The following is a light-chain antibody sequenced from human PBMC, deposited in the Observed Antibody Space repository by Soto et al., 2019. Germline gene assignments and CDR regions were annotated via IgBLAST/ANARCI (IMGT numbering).Light chain of an antibody. Sequence: QSVLTQPPSASGTPGQRVTISCSGSTSNIGSNTVNWYQQLPGTAPKLLIYSNNQRPSGVPDQFSGSKSGTSASLAISGLQSEDDADYYCAAWDDSLSAYVFGNGTKVTVL. CDR1: TSNIGSNT. J-gene: IGLJ1*01. CDR3: AAWDDSLSAYV. V-gene: IGLV1-44*01. CDR2: SNN.